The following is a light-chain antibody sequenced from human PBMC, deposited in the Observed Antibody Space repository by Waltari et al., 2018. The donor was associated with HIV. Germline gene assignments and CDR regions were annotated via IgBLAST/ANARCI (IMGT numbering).Light chain of an antibody. J-gene: IGLJ2*01. CDR1: KIEDKS. CDR2: YAV. CDR3: QVWDSDSRTVV. V-gene: IGLV3-21*04. Sequence: SYVLTQSPSVSVDPGETAMISCGGPKIEDKSVYWYQQRAGQAPLLVIQYAVGRPSGTPDRISAAKSKTTATLTITRVEAGDEADYFCQVWDSDSRTVVFGGGTRLTVL.